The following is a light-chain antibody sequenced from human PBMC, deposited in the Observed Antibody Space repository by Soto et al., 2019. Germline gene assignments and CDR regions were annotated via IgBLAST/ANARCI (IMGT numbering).Light chain of an antibody. V-gene: IGKV3-11*01. Sequence: EIVLTQSPATLSLSPGERATLSCRASQRVSSYLAWYQQKPGQAPRLLIYDASNRATGIPARFSCSGSGTDFPLTISSLEPEDFAVYYCQQRSNWPPSITFGQGTRLEIK. CDR3: QQRSNWPPSIT. CDR1: QRVSSY. J-gene: IGKJ5*01. CDR2: DAS.